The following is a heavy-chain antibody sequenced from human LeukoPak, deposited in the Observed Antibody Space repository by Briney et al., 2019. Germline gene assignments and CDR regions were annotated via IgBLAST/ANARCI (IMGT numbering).Heavy chain of an antibody. CDR3: AKTLRGYSYGALYYFDY. V-gene: IGHV4-39*01. Sequence: PSETLSLTCTVSGDSINSGSYYWGWIRQPPGKGLEWIGSIYYSGNTYCNPSLKSRVTISEDTSKNQFSLRLSSVTAADTAVYFCAKTLRGYSYGALYYFDYWGQGTLVTVSS. J-gene: IGHJ4*02. CDR1: GDSINSGSYY. D-gene: IGHD5-18*01. CDR2: IYYSGNT.